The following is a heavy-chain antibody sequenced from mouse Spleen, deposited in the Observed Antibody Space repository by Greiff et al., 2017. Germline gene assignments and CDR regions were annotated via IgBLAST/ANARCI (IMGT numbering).Heavy chain of an antibody. J-gene: IGHJ2*01. V-gene: IGHV1-69*01. CDR2: IDPSDSYT. Sequence: QVQLKQPGAELVMPGASVKLSCKASGYTFTSYWMHWVKQRPGQGLEWIGEIDPSDSYTNYNQKFKGKATLTVDKSSSTAYMQLSSLTSEDSAVYYCARTLNWDLYYFDYWGQGTTLTVSS. CDR1: GYTFTSYW. D-gene: IGHD4-1*01. CDR3: ARTLNWDLYYFDY.